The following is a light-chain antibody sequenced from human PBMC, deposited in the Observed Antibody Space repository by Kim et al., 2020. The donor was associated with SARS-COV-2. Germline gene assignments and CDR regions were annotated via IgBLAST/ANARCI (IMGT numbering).Light chain of an antibody. Sequence: PGQSVTISCTGTSSDVCGYNYVSWYQQHPGKAPKLMIYDVSKRPSGVPDRFSGSKSGNTASLTISGLQAEDEADYYCCSYAGSWVFGGGTQLTVL. CDR2: DVS. CDR3: CSYAGSWV. V-gene: IGLV2-11*01. CDR1: SSDVCGYNY. J-gene: IGLJ3*02.